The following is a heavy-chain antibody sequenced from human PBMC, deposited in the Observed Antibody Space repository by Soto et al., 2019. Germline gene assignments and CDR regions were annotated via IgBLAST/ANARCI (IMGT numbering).Heavy chain of an antibody. CDR2: ISWNSETI. V-gene: IGHV3-9*01. J-gene: IGHJ4*02. D-gene: IGHD4-17*01. CDR1: GFTVDDYA. Sequence: HPGGSLRLSCAASGFTVDDYAMHWVRQAPGKGLEWVSGISWNSETIDYADSVKGRFTISRDNAKSSLFLQMNSLRPDDTALYYCAKDMKWGGMTTIHYFDSWGQGTLVTAPQ. CDR3: AKDMKWGGMTTIHYFDS.